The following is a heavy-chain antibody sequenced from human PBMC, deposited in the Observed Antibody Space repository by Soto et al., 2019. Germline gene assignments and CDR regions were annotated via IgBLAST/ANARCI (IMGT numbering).Heavy chain of an antibody. CDR2: MDPNSGST. CDR3: AREREFDFWRKGLDV. D-gene: IGHD3-3*01. CDR1: GYSFTTYD. J-gene: IGHJ6*02. V-gene: IGHV1-8*01. Sequence: ASVKVSCKGSGYSFTTYDINWVRQAPGQGLEWLGWMDPNSGSTGYAQNFQGRITMTRNISRNTAYMELSSLQSEDTAVYYCAREREFDFWRKGLDVWGQGTTVTVSS.